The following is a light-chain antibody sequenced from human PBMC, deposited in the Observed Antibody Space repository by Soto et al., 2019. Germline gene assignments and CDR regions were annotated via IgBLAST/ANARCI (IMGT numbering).Light chain of an antibody. Sequence: ETVMTQSPATLSVSPGERATLSCRASRSVNSRLAWYQQRPGQAPRLVIYDASTRATGIPPRFSGSGSGTDFTLTISSLQSEDFAIYFCQQYKDWPPITFGGGTKVEIK. V-gene: IGKV3-15*01. CDR1: RSVNSR. CDR2: DAS. J-gene: IGKJ4*01. CDR3: QQYKDWPPIT.